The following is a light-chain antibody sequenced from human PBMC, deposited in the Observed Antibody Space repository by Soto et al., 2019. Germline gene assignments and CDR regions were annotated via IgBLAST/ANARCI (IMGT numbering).Light chain of an antibody. V-gene: IGKV4-1*01. J-gene: IGKJ5*01. CDR3: QQYYGCPIT. Sequence: DIVLTQSPDSLAVSLGERATINCKSSQNLLSSSNNKNYLAWFQQTPGQPPKLLIYWASTRESGVPDRFGGSVSGSDVSRTISSLQAEDAAVYYGQQYYGCPITFGHGTRL. CDR1: QNLLSSSNNKNY. CDR2: WAS.